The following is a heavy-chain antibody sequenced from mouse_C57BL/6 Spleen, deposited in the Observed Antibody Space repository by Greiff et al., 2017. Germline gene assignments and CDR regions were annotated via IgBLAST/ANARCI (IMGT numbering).Heavy chain of an antibody. D-gene: IGHD1-1*01. V-gene: IGHV1-50*01. Sequence: QVQLQQPGAELVKPGASVKLSCKASGYTFTSYWMQWVKQRPGQGLEWIGEIDPSDSYTNYNQKFKGKATLTVDTSSSTAYMQLSSLTSEDSAVYYCARGGGYGRDSTMDYWGQGTSVTVSS. J-gene: IGHJ4*01. CDR1: GYTFTSYW. CDR3: ARGGGYGRDSTMDY. CDR2: IDPSDSYT.